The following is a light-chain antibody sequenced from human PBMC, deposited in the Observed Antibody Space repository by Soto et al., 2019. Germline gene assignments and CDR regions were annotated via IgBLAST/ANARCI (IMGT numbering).Light chain of an antibody. CDR2: HAS. J-gene: IGKJ4*01. V-gene: IGKV3-15*01. CDR3: QQYNEWPLT. CDR1: QSVSNN. Sequence: EIVMTQSTATLSVSPGERATLSCRASQSVSNNLAWYQQKPGQAPRLLIYHASTGATGIPARFSGSGSGTELTLTISSVQSEDFAVYYCQQYNEWPLTFGGGTKVEIK.